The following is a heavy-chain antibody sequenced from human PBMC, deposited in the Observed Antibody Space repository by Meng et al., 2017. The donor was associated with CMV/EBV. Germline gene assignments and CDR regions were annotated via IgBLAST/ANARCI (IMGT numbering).Heavy chain of an antibody. CDR1: GGSISSYY. CDR3: ARDLMNCSSTSCANWFDP. Sequence: QVHVEESGPALLKPSEHLSLTCTVSGGSISSYYWSWIRQPAGKGLEWIGRIYTSGSTSYNPSLKSRVTMSVDTSKNQFSLKLSSVTAADTAVYYCARDLMNCSSTSCANWFDPWGQGTLVTVSS. D-gene: IGHD2-2*01. V-gene: IGHV4-4*07. J-gene: IGHJ5*02. CDR2: IYTSGST.